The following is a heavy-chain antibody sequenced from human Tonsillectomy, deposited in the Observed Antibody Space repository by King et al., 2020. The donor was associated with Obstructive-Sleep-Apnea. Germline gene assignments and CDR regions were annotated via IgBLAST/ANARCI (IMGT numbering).Heavy chain of an antibody. CDR2: ISSSSSTI. V-gene: IGHV3-48*04. Sequence: VQLVESGGGLVQPGGSLRLSCAASGFTFSSYSMNWVRQAPGKGLEWVSYISSSSSTIYYADSVKGRFTISRDNAKNSLYLQMNSLRAEDTAVYYCARDYYDSSCSFDYWGQGTLVTVSS. CDR3: ARDYYDSSCSFDY. J-gene: IGHJ4*02. CDR1: GFTFSSYS. D-gene: IGHD3-22*01.